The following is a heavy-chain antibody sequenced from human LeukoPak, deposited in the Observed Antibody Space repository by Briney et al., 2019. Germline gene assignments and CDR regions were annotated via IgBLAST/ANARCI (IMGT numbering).Heavy chain of an antibody. CDR2: IIPIFTTA. Sequence: GASVKVSCKASGGIFSSYAISWVRQAPGQGLEWMGGIIPIFTTANYAQKFQGRVTITTDESTSTAYMELSSLRSEDTAVYYCAREDGGVGAPIDYWGQGTLVTVSS. CDR3: AREDGGVGAPIDY. CDR1: GGIFSSYA. J-gene: IGHJ4*02. V-gene: IGHV1-69*05. D-gene: IGHD1-26*01.